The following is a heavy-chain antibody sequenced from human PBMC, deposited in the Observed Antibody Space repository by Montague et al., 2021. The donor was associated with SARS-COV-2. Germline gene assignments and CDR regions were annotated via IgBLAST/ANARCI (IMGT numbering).Heavy chain of an antibody. Sequence: SETLSLTCTVSGGSISSSSYYWGWIRQPPGKGLEWIGIIYSTGDTSYSPSLKGRVGISLDTSKNQVSLNLRSVAAADTAVYYCAREVVHVDVLTDIPKILYYGLDVWGQGTTVVVSS. CDR3: AREVVHVDVLTDIPKILYYGLDV. D-gene: IGHD2-21*02. CDR1: GGSISSSSYY. CDR2: IYSTGDT. J-gene: IGHJ6*02. V-gene: IGHV4-39*07.